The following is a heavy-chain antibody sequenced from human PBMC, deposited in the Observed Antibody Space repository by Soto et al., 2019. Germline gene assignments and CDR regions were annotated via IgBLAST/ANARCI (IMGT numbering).Heavy chain of an antibody. J-gene: IGHJ6*02. V-gene: IGHV3-30-3*01. Sequence: QVQLVDSGGGVVQPERSLRLSCRASGFIFSDYAIHWVRQAPGRGLEWVAVLIDDGYFQYYADSVKGRFTISSDKSNNTVYLHMSNLRVDDTAVYYCAREWGRSYYYGMDVWGQGTTVIGS. CDR2: LIDDGYFQ. CDR1: GFIFSDYA. D-gene: IGHD3-10*01. CDR3: AREWGRSYYYGMDV.